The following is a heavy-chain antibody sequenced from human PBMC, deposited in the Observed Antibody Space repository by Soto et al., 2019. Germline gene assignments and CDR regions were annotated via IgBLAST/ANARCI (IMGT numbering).Heavy chain of an antibody. J-gene: IGHJ3*02. CDR3: AKFGVVVVVATEDAFDI. Sequence: GGSLRLSCAASGFTFSSYAMSWVRQAPGKGLGWVSAISGSGGSTYYADSVKGRFTISRDNSKNTLYLQMNSLRAEDTAVYYCAKFGVVVVVATEDAFDIWGQRTMVTVSS. D-gene: IGHD2-15*01. V-gene: IGHV3-23*01. CDR1: GFTFSSYA. CDR2: ISGSGGST.